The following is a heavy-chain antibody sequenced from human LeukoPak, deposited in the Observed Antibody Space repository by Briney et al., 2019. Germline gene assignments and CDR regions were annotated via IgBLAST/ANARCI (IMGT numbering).Heavy chain of an antibody. CDR1: GYTFTSYY. Sequence: ASVKVSCTASGYTFTSYYMHWVRQAPGQGLEWMGIINPSGGSTSYAQKFQGRVTMTRDTSNSTVYMELSSLRSEDTAVYYCARYRNPYDSTAYGYYYFDYWGQGTLVTVSS. J-gene: IGHJ4*02. V-gene: IGHV1-46*01. CDR3: ARYRNPYDSTAYGYYYFDY. CDR2: INPSGGST. D-gene: IGHD3-22*01.